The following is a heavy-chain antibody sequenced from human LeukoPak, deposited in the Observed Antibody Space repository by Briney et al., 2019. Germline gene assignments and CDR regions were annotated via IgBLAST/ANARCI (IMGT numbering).Heavy chain of an antibody. CDR2: IKQDGSEK. CDR3: ARVGPYYYGSGSISADFDY. D-gene: IGHD3-10*01. CDR1: GFTFSSYW. J-gene: IGHJ4*02. V-gene: IGHV3-7*01. Sequence: GGSPRLSCAASGFTFSSYWMSWVRQAPGKGLEWVANIKQDGSEKYYVDSVKGRFTISRDNAKNSLYLQMNSLRAEDTAVYYCARVGPYYYGSGSISADFDYWGQGTLVTVSS.